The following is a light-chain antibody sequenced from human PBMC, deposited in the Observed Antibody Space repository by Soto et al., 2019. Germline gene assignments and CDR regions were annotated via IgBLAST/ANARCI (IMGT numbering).Light chain of an antibody. Sequence: QSALTQPPSASGSPGQSVAISCTGTSSEVGGYNYVSWYQQHPGKAPKLMIYEVSKRPSGVPDRFSGSKSGNTASLTVSGLQAEDEADYYCSSYAGIHIVFGTGTKLTVL. CDR3: SSYAGIHIV. CDR2: EVS. J-gene: IGLJ1*01. V-gene: IGLV2-8*01. CDR1: SSEVGGYNY.